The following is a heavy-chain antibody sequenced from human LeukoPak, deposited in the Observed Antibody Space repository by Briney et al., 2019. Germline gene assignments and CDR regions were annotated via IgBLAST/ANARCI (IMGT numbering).Heavy chain of an antibody. CDR1: GYTFTGYY. D-gene: IGHD1-1*01. V-gene: IGHV1-2*02. J-gene: IGHJ3*02. Sequence: ASVTVSCKASGYTFTGYYMHWVRQAPGQGLEWMGWINPNSGGTNYAQKFQGRVTMTRDTSISTAYMELSRLRSDDTAVYYCARGAGTTFFSPRSGAFDIWGQGTMVTVSS. CDR3: ARGAGTTFFSPRSGAFDI. CDR2: INPNSGGT.